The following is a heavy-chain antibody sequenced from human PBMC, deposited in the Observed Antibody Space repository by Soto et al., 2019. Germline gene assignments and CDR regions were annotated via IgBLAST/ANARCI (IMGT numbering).Heavy chain of an antibody. J-gene: IGHJ6*02. Sequence: SETLSLTCVVSGYSIASGYYWAWIRQPPGKGLEWIGSIYHAGSVYYNPSLNSRVAMSLDTSDNHFSLKLTSVTAADTAVYYCARTFDYYGMDVWGQGTTVTVSS. CDR2: IYHAGSV. CDR3: ARTFDYYGMDV. V-gene: IGHV4-38-2*01. CDR1: GYSIASGYY.